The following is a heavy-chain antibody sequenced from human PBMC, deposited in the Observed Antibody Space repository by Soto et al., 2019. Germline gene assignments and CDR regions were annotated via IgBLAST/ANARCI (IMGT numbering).Heavy chain of an antibody. J-gene: IGHJ6*02. CDR3: ARGNALDI. Sequence: SVKVSCKASGGTFSSFAINWVRQAPGQGPEWVGGTIPILGTANYAQKFQGRVTIIADETTNTASLELTSLRSEDTAVYYCARGNALDIWGQGTTVTVSS. CDR1: GGTFSSFA. CDR2: TIPILGTA. V-gene: IGHV1-69*13.